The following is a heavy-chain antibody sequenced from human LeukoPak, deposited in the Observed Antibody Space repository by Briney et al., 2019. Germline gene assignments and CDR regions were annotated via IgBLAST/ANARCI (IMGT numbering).Heavy chain of an antibody. V-gene: IGHV5-51*01. CDR2: IYLDDSDT. CDR3: ARVKGLLANLDAFDI. Sequence: GESLKISCKVSGFSFTTYWIAWVRQVPGKGLEWMGIIYLDDSDTRYSPSFQGQVTLSVDKSITTAYLQWSSLKASDTAIYYCARVKGLLANLDAFDIWGQGTVVTVSS. J-gene: IGHJ3*02. CDR1: GFSFTTYW. D-gene: IGHD4/OR15-4a*01.